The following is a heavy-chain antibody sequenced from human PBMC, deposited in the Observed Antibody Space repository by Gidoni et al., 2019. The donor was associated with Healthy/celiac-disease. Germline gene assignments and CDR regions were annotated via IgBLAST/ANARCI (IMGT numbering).Heavy chain of an antibody. CDR3: ARAREVTFDY. CDR2: ISYDGSNK. V-gene: IGHV3-30*01. J-gene: IGHJ4*02. D-gene: IGHD5-18*01. CDR1: GFTFSSYA. Sequence: QVQLVESGGGVVQPGRSLRLSCAASGFTFSSYALHWVRQAPSKGLEWVEGISYDGSNKYYADSGKGRFTISRDNSKNTLYLQMNSLRAEDTAVYYCARAREVTFDYWGQGTLVTVSS.